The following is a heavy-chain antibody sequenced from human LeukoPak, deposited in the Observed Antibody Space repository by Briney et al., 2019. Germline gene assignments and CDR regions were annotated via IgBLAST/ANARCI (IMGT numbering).Heavy chain of an antibody. CDR1: GLPIADFA. CDR2: ISGDGAST. Sequence: GGSLRLSCVASGLPIADFAMHWVRQAPGKGLEWVSLISGDGASTFYADSVKGRFSISRDNSKNSLSLEMNSLRTEDTAMYYCARESGKFDYWGQETLLAVSS. CDR3: ARESGKFDY. V-gene: IGHV3-43*02. J-gene: IGHJ4*02.